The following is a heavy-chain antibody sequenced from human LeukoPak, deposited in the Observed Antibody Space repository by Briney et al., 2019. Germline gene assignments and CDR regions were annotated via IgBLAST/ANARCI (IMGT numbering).Heavy chain of an antibody. CDR3: AKFHSVVQRGYFDY. J-gene: IGHJ4*02. V-gene: IGHV3-23*01. Sequence: QSRGSLRLSCAASGFTFSSYAMSWVRQAPGKGLEWVSAISGSGGSTYYADSVKGRFTISRDNSKNTLYLQMNSLRAEDTAVYYCAKFHSVVQRGYFDYWGQGTLVTVSS. CDR1: GFTFSSYA. CDR2: ISGSGGST. D-gene: IGHD2-2*01.